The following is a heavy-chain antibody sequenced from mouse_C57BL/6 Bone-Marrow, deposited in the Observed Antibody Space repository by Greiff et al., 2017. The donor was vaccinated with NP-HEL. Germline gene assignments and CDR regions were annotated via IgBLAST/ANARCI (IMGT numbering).Heavy chain of an antibody. J-gene: IGHJ4*01. V-gene: IGHV1-61*01. CDR1: GYTFTSYW. CDR2: IHPSDSGT. CDR3: ARRRGMDY. Sequence: QVQLQQPGAELVRPGSSVKLSCKASGYTFTSYWMDWVKQRPGQGLEWIGNIHPSDSGTHYNQKFKDKATLTVDKSSSTAYMQLSSLTSEDSAVYYCARRRGMDYWGQGTSVTVSS.